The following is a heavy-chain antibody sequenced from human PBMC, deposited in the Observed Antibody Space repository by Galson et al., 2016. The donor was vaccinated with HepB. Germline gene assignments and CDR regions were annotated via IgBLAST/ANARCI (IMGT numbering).Heavy chain of an antibody. Sequence: SLRLSCAASGFAFSASAMSWVRQAPGKGLEWVSAISGGGTRTYYADFVKGRFTISRDNSKNKVFLHMTTLGAEDTGTYFCSDGLNYWGQGTQVSVSS. J-gene: IGHJ4*02. V-gene: IGHV3-23*01. CDR3: SDGLNY. D-gene: IGHD4-17*01. CDR1: GFAFSASA. CDR2: ISGGGTRT.